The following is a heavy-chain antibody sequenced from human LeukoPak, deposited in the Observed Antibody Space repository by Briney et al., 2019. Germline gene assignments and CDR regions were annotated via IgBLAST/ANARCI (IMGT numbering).Heavy chain of an antibody. Sequence: SETLSLTCTVSGGSISNYYWSWVRQPPGQGLEWIGYINYSGYSNYNPSLKSRGTISVDTSKSQLSLKLTSVTAADTAVYYCARRVDTMQPFDYWGQGTLVTVSS. CDR3: ARRVDTMQPFDY. CDR2: INYSGYS. D-gene: IGHD5-12*01. V-gene: IGHV4-59*08. J-gene: IGHJ4*02. CDR1: GGSISNYY.